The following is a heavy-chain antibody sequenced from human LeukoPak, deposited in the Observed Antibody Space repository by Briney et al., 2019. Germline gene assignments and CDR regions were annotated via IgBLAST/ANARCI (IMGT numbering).Heavy chain of an antibody. CDR3: ARISPFGDNDAFDI. V-gene: IGHV1-69*04. CDR1: GGTFSSYA. Sequence: GASVKVSCKASGGTFSSYAISWVRQAPGQGLEWMGRIIPILGIANYAQKFQGRVTITADKSTSTAYMELSSLRSEDTAVYYCARISPFGDNDAFDIWGQGAMVTVSS. D-gene: IGHD4-23*01. CDR2: IIPILGIA. J-gene: IGHJ3*02.